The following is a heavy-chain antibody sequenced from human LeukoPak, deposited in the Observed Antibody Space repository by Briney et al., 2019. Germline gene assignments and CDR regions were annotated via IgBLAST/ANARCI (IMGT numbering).Heavy chain of an antibody. J-gene: IGHJ4*02. CDR3: ARDLGTAGRPNDN. CDR2: MYHSGSI. CDR1: GGSISSNNW. Sequence: SETLSLTCVVSGGSISSNNWWSWVRQSPGKGPEWIGEMYHSGSINYNPSLKSRVTISIDKSKNQFSLNLNSVTAADTAVYFCARDLGTAGRPNDNWGPGTLVTVSS. V-gene: IGHV4-4*02. D-gene: IGHD2-21*02.